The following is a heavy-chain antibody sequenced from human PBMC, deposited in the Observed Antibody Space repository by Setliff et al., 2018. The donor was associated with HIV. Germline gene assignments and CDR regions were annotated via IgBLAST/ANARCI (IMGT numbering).Heavy chain of an antibody. CDR1: GGSISSYY. CDR3: ARRGIAAAGSDS. CDR2: MYTSGST. J-gene: IGHJ4*02. V-gene: IGHV4-4*07. D-gene: IGHD6-13*01. Sequence: PSETLSLTCTVSGGSISSYYWSWIRQPAGKGLEWIGRMYTSGSTYYTPSLKSRVTISVDTSQNQFSLKLNSVTAADTAVYYCARRGIAAAGSDSWGQGTLVTVSS.